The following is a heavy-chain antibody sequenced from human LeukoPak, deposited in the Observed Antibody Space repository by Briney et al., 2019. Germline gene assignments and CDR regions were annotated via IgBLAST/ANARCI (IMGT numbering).Heavy chain of an antibody. CDR3: ARGPKYYDILTGYYTTQGYGMDV. Sequence: GGSLRLSCAASGFTFSSYDMHWVRQATGKGLEWVSAIGTAGDTYYPGSVKGRFTISRENAKNSLYLQMNSLRAGDTAVYYCARGPKYYDILTGYYTTQGYGMDVWGQGTTVTVSS. CDR2: IGTAGDT. CDR1: GFTFSSYD. D-gene: IGHD3-9*01. V-gene: IGHV3-13*01. J-gene: IGHJ6*02.